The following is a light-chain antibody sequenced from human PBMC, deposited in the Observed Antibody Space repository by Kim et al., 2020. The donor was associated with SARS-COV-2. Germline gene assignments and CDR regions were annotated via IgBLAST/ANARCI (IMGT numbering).Light chain of an antibody. Sequence: SSELTQDPAVSGALGQTVRITCQGDSLRSYYATWYQQKPGQAPIVVIYGKNNRPSGIPDRFSGSSSGDTASLTITGTQAGDEADYYCNSRGSNDNVLFGGGTQLTV. CDR3: NSRGSNDNVL. CDR1: SLRSYY. J-gene: IGLJ2*01. CDR2: GKN. V-gene: IGLV3-19*01.